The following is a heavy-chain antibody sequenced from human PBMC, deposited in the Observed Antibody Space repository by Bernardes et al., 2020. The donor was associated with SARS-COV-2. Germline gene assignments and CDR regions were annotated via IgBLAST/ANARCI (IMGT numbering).Heavy chain of an antibody. J-gene: IGHJ5*02. Sequence: GGSLRLSCAASGFTFSTYSMNWLRQAPGKGLEWVSSISSSSSYIFYADSVKGRFTISRDNAKNSVYLQMNSLRGEDTAVYYCARGGAVTKFVVSEANWFDPWGRSALVTVSS. V-gene: IGHV3-21*01. CDR3: ARGGAVTKFVVSEANWFDP. CDR2: ISSSSSYI. CDR1: GFTFSTYS. D-gene: IGHD3-9*01.